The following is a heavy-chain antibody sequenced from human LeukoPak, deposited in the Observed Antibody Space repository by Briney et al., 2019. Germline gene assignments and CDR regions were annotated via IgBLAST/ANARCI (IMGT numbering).Heavy chain of an antibody. V-gene: IGHV4-30-2*01. CDR2: IYHSGST. CDR1: GGSISSGGYS. J-gene: IGHJ5*02. D-gene: IGHD3-22*01. Sequence: TLSLTCAVSGGSISSGGYSWSWIRQPPGKGLEWIGYIYHSGSTYYNPSLKSRVTIPVDRSKNQFSLKLSSVTAADTAVYYCARGDYYDSSGYSWFDPWGQGTLVTVSS. CDR3: ARGDYYDSSGYSWFDP.